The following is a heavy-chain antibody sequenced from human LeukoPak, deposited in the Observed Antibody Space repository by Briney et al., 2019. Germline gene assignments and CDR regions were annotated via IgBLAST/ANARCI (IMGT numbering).Heavy chain of an antibody. CDR3: AREEEVYSSSRYAVFHYYMDV. J-gene: IGHJ6*03. CDR1: GGSFSGYY. CDR2: INHSGST. Sequence: SETLSLTCAVYGGSFSGYYWSWIRQPPGKGLEWIGEINHSGSTNYNPSLKSRVTMSVDTSKNQFSLKLSSVTAADTAVYYCAREEEVYSSSRYAVFHYYMDVWGKGTTVTVSS. V-gene: IGHV4-34*01. D-gene: IGHD6-13*01.